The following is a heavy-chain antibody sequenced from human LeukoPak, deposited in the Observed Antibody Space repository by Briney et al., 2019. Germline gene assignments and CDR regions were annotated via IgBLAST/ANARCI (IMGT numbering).Heavy chain of an antibody. J-gene: IGHJ5*02. CDR1: GFTFSSYA. D-gene: IGHD1-26*01. V-gene: IGHV3-23*01. CDR3: AKRSVGATANNWFDP. Sequence: GGSLRLSCAASGFTFSSYAMSWVRQAPGRGLEWVSAISGSGGSTYYADSVKGRFTISRDNSKNTLYLQMNSLRAEDTAVYYCAKRSVGATANNWFDPWGQGTLVTVSS. CDR2: ISGSGGST.